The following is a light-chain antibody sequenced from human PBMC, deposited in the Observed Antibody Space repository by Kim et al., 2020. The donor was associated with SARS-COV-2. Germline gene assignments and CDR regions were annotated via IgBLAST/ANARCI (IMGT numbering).Light chain of an antibody. J-gene: IGKJ2*01. Sequence: GQSASISCRCSQSLLSSNGNTYLNWFHQRPGQSPRRLIYKVSNRDSGVPDRFSGSGSGTDFTLKISRVEAEDVGVYYCMRGTNPYTFGQGTKLEI. V-gene: IGKV2-30*01. CDR3: MRGTNPYT. CDR1: QSLLSSNGNTY. CDR2: KVS.